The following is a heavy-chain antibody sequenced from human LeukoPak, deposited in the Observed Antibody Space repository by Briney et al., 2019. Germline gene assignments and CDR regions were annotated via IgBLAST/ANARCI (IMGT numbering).Heavy chain of an antibody. CDR2: INPSGGST. Sequence: ASLKVSCKASGYTFTRYYMHWVRQAPGPGLEWMGIINPSGGSTSYAQKFQGRVTMTRDTSTSTVYMELSSLRSEDTAVYYCARDKGSDSSGYYYYYYYKDVWGKGTTVTVSS. CDR3: ARDKGSDSSGYYYYYYYKDV. D-gene: IGHD3-22*01. V-gene: IGHV1-46*01. CDR1: GYTFTRYY. J-gene: IGHJ6*03.